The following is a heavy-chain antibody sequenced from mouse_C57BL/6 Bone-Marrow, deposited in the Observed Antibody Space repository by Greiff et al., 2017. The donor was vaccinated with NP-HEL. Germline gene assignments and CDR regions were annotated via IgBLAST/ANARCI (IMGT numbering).Heavy chain of an antibody. V-gene: IGHV1-81*01. CDR2: IYPRSGNT. J-gene: IGHJ3*01. D-gene: IGHD1-1*01. CDR1: GYTFTSYG. CDR3: ARGGYYYYGSGAY. Sequence: QVQLKESGAELARPGASVKLSCKASGYTFTSYGISWVKQRTGQGLEWIGEIYPRSGNTYYNEKFKGKATLTADKSSSTAYMELRSLTSEDSAVYFCARGGYYYYGSGAYWGQGTLVTVSA.